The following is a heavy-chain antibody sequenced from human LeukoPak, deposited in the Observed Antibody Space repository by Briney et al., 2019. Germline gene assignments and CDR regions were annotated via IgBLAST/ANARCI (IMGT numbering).Heavy chain of an antibody. V-gene: IGHV3-23*01. CDR2: ISGSGGST. D-gene: IGHD3-10*01. CDR1: GFTFNTYA. CDR3: AKIKIDYYGSGSYYNQYYFDY. Sequence: PGGSLRLSCAASGFTFNTYAMSWVRQAPGKGLEWVSAISGSGGSTYYADSVKGRFTISRDNSKNTLYLQMNSLRAEDTAVYYCAKIKIDYYGSGSYYNQYYFDYWGQGTLVTVSS. J-gene: IGHJ4*02.